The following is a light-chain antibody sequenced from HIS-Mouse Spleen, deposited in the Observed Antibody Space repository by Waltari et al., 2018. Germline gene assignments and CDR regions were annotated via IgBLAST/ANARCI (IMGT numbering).Light chain of an antibody. V-gene: IGLV3-21*02. Sequence: SYVLTQPPSVSVAPGQTARITRGGNNIGRKSVHWYQQKPGQAPVVVVYDDSDRRSGSPERFSASNSGNKATLIISRVEAGEEADYYCRVWDSSSDHYVFGTGTKVTVL. CDR2: DDS. CDR1: NIGRKS. CDR3: RVWDSSSDHYV. J-gene: IGLJ1*01.